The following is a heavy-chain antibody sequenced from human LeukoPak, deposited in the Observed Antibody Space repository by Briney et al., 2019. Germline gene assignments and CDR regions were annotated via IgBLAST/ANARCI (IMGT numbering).Heavy chain of an antibody. J-gene: IGHJ3*02. Sequence: GGSLGLSCAASGFTFSSYGMHWVRQAPGKGLEWVAVISYDGSNKYYADSVKGRFTISRDNSKNTLYLQMNSLRAEDTAVYYCAKEKELLWFGELPDAFDIWGQGTMVTVSS. CDR3: AKEKELLWFGELPDAFDI. CDR1: GFTFSSYG. V-gene: IGHV3-30*18. D-gene: IGHD3-10*01. CDR2: ISYDGSNK.